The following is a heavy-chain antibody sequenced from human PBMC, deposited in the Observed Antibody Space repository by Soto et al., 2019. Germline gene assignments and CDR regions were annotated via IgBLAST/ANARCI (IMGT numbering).Heavy chain of an antibody. J-gene: IGHJ6*02. CDR3: ARDFRRDGYNRKPHGMDV. D-gene: IGHD5-12*01. CDR2: IWYDGSNK. V-gene: IGHV3-33*01. Sequence: PGGSLRLSCAASGFTFSSYGMHWVRQAPGKGLERVAVIWYDGSNKYYADSVKGRFTISRDNSKNTLYLQMNSLRAEDTAVYYCARDFRRDGYNRKPHGMDVWGQGTTVTVSS. CDR1: GFTFSSYG.